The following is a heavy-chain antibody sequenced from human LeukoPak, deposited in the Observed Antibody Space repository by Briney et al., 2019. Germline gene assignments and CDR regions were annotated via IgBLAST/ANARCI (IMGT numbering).Heavy chain of an antibody. CDR2: MNPNSGNT. CDR3: SRESAAAGRDFDY. D-gene: IGHD6-13*01. CDR1: GYTFTSYD. Sequence: GASVKVSCKASGYTFTSYDINWVRQATGQGLEWMGWMNPNSGNTGYAQKFQGRVTMTRNTSISTAYMELSSLRSEDTAVYYCSRESAAAGRDFDYWGQGTLVTVSS. J-gene: IGHJ4*02. V-gene: IGHV1-8*01.